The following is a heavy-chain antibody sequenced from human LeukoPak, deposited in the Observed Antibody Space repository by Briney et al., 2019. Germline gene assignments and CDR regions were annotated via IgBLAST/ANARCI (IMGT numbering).Heavy chain of an antibody. D-gene: IGHD3-3*02. Sequence: SETLSLTCAVYGGSFSGYYWSWIRQPPGKGLEWIGEINYRRSTNYNPSLKSRVTMSVDTSKNQFSLNLSSVTAADTAVYYCARGQFWSGYSIWGQGTLVTVSS. CDR2: INYRRST. V-gene: IGHV4-34*01. CDR1: GGSFSGYY. J-gene: IGHJ4*02. CDR3: ARGQFWSGYSI.